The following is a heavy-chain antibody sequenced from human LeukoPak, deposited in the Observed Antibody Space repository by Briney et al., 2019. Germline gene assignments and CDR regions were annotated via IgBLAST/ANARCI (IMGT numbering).Heavy chain of an antibody. CDR1: GGSIITSSYF. V-gene: IGHV4-39*01. CDR2: IYYSGST. J-gene: IGHJ6*03. CDR3: ARHNHDYYYYMDV. Sequence: PSETLSLTCTVSGGSIITSSYFWGWVRQPPGKGLEWIGSIYYSGSTYYNASLKSRVTLSVDKSKNQFSLKLSSVTGADTAVYYCARHNHDYYYYMDVWGKRTTVTVSS.